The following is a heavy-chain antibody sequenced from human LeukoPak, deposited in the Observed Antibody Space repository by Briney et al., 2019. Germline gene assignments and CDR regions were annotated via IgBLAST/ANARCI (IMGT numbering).Heavy chain of an antibody. CDR2: MSGSGDAT. CDR1: GFTFSSYS. J-gene: IGHJ4*02. Sequence: PGGSLRLSCAASGFTFSSYSMNWVRQAPGKGLEWVSAMSGSGDATYYADSVKGRFTISRDNAKNSLYLQMNSLRAEDTAVYYCAPGGDSGYWGQGTLVTVSS. V-gene: IGHV3-21*01. D-gene: IGHD4-17*01. CDR3: APGGDSGY.